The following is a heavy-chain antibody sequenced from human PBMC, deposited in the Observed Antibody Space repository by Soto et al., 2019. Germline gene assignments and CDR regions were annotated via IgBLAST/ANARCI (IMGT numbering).Heavy chain of an antibody. CDR1: GVTINNAW. D-gene: IGHD6-25*01. Sequence: EVQVVESGGGLVKPGGSLGLSCAVSGVTINNAWVSWVRQAPGKGLEWVGRLKSETDGGTADYAAPVKGRFTISRDDSQSTLYLQMNSLSTEDTAVYYCITFGYNNRERFDYWGQGNPVTVSS. CDR2: LKSETDGGTA. V-gene: IGHV3-15*01. CDR3: ITFGYNNRERFDY. J-gene: IGHJ4*02.